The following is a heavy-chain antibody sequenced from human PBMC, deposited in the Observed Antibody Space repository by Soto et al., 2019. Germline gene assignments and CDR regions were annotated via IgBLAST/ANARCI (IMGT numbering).Heavy chain of an antibody. CDR2: INPSGGSS. J-gene: IGHJ6*02. V-gene: IGHV1-46*01. Sequence: ASVKVSCKASGYTFTSYYMHWVRQAPGQGLEWMGIINPSGGSSSYAQKFQGRVTMTRDTSTSTVYMELSSLRSEDTAVYYCARDPGIAAAGPSYYYYGMDVWGQGTTVTVSS. CDR3: ARDPGIAAAGPSYYYYGMDV. D-gene: IGHD6-13*01. CDR1: GYTFTSYY.